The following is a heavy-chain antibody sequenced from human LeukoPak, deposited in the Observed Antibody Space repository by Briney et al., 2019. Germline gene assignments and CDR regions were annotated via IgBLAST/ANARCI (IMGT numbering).Heavy chain of an antibody. CDR3: ARGRINVLRYFLNWFDP. J-gene: IGHJ5*02. D-gene: IGHD3-9*01. CDR2: IIPILGIA. CDR1: GGTFSSYA. V-gene: IGHV1-69*04. Sequence: GASAKVSCKASGGTFSSYAISWVRQAPGQGLEWMGRIIPILGIANYAQKFQGRVTITADKSTSTAYMELSSLRSEDTAVYYCARGRINVLRYFLNWFDPWGQGTLVTVSS.